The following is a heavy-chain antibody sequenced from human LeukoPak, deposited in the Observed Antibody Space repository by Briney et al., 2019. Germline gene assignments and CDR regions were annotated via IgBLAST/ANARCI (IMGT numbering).Heavy chain of an antibody. CDR3: ARVRVNWFDP. CDR1: GGSISSYF. J-gene: IGHJ5*02. D-gene: IGHD3-3*01. V-gene: IGHV4-59*12. Sequence: SETLSLTCTVSGGSISSYFWNWIRQSPGKGLEWVGYVYYRGSTNYNPSLKSRVTISVDTSKNQFSLKLSSVTAADTAVYYCARVRVNWFDPWGQGTLVTVSS. CDR2: VYYRGST.